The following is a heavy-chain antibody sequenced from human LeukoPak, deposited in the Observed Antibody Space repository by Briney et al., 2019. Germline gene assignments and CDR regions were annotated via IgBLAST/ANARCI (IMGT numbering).Heavy chain of an antibody. Sequence: SETLSLTCTASGGSISSSSYYWGWIRQPPGKGLEWIGSIYYSGSTYYNPSLKSRATISVDTSKNQFSLKLSSMTAADTAVYYCARHPLGITFGGVIVSNYFDYWGQGTLVTVSS. CDR1: GGSISSSSYY. J-gene: IGHJ4*02. CDR2: IYYSGST. V-gene: IGHV4-39*01. D-gene: IGHD3-16*02. CDR3: ARHPLGITFGGVIVSNYFDY.